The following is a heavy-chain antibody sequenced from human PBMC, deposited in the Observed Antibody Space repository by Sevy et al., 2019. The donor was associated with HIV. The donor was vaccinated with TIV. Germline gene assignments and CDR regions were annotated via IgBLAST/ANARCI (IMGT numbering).Heavy chain of an antibody. V-gene: IGHV3-30*02. CDR1: GVTIGSSV. CDR2: TRQAGAVI. CDR3: AKEVGSSGSAGYLDY. Sequence: GGSLRLSCAASGVTIGSSVIHWVRQAPGKGLEWVALTRQAGAVIDYAKSVKGQFTLSADNVKNTVYVEMTSLRVEVTAVYHCAKEVGSSGSAGYLDYWGPGTLVTVSS. D-gene: IGHD3-22*01. J-gene: IGHJ4*02.